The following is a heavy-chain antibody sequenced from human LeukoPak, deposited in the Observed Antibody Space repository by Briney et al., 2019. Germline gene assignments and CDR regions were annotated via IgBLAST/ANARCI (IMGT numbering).Heavy chain of an antibody. CDR1: GGSISSSSYY. Sequence: SETLSLTCTVSGGSISSSSYYWGWIRQPPGKGLEWIGSIYYSGSTYYNPSLKSRVTISVDTSKNQFSLKLSSVTAADTAVYYCAKEGGRGDYDILTGYYYFDYWGQGTLVTVSS. J-gene: IGHJ4*02. CDR2: IYYSGST. CDR3: AKEGGRGDYDILTGYYYFDY. D-gene: IGHD3-9*01. V-gene: IGHV4-39*07.